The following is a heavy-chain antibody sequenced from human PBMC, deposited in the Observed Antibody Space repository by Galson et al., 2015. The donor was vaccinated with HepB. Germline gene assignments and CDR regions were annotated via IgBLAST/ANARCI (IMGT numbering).Heavy chain of an antibody. CDR1: GFTFSSYS. V-gene: IGHV3-48*02. CDR3: ARDSSSHRY. CDR2: ISSSSSTI. Sequence: SLRLSCAASGFTFSSYSMNWVRQAPGKGLEWVSYISSSSSTIYYADSVKGRFTISRDNAKNSLYLQMSSLRDEDTAVYYCARDSSSHRYWGQGTLVTVSS. D-gene: IGHD6-13*01. J-gene: IGHJ4*02.